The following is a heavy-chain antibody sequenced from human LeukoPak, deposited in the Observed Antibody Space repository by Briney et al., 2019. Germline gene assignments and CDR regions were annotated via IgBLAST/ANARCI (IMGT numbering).Heavy chain of an antibody. CDR1: GFTFSSYA. V-gene: IGHV3-23*01. J-gene: IGHJ4*02. Sequence: PGGSLRLSCAASGFTFSSYAMSWVRQAPGKGLEWVSAISGSGGSTYYADSVKGRFTISRDNSKNTLYLQMNSLRAEDTAVYYCAKVFSRSYYYPAFDYWGQGTLVTVSS. CDR3: AKVFSRSYYYPAFDY. D-gene: IGHD1-26*01. CDR2: ISGSGGST.